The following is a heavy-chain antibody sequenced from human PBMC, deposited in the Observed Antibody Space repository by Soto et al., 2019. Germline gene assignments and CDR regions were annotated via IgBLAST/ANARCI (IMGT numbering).Heavy chain of an antibody. V-gene: IGHV1-69*12. D-gene: IGHD2-15*01. Sequence: QVQLVQSGAEVKKPGSSVKVSCKASGGTFSSYAISWVRQAPGQGLEWMGGIIPIFGTANYAQKFHGRVTITADDSTSTAYMERSSLRSDDTAVYYCARESRYCSGGSCYFLPGIDYWGQGTLVTVSS. J-gene: IGHJ4*02. CDR1: GGTFSSYA. CDR3: ARESRYCSGGSCYFLPGIDY. CDR2: IIPIFGTA.